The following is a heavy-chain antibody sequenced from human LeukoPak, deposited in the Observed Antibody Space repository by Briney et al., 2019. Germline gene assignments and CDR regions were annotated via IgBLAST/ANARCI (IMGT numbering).Heavy chain of an antibody. Sequence: SQTLSLTCAISGDSVSSNSAAWNWIRQSPSRGLEWLGRTYYRSKWYNDYAVSVKSRITINPDTSKNQFSLQLNSVTPEDTAVYYCARASSSCWSDYYYGMDVWGQGTTVTVSS. CDR2: TYYRSKWYN. CDR1: GDSVSSNSAA. D-gene: IGHD6-19*01. J-gene: IGHJ6*02. CDR3: ARASSSCWSDYYYGMDV. V-gene: IGHV6-1*01.